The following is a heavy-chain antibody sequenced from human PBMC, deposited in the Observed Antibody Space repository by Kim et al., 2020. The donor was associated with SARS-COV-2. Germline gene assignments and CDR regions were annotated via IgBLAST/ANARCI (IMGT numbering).Heavy chain of an antibody. CDR3: ARQGWTTNAFDI. J-gene: IGHJ3*02. Sequence: NHPPPLKSRVPISVTTSKHQFSLKLSSVTAADTAVYYCARQGWTTNAFDIWGQGTMVTVSS. V-gene: IGHV4-59*08. D-gene: IGHD4-17*01.